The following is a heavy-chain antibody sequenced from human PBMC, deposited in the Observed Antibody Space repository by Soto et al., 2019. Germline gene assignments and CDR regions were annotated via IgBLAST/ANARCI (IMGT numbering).Heavy chain of an antibody. CDR3: ARGRYSYETIYYKFYYSALDV. J-gene: IGHJ6*02. D-gene: IGHD3-10*01. Sequence: LSLTCGAYGGSIRGYYLSWIRQSPGKGLEWIGDINDNGGTNYNPSLKSRVTTSLDTSKKQVSLMVSSVTAADTAVYYCARGRYSYETIYYKFYYSALDVWGQGTTVTVSS. CDR2: INDNGGT. CDR1: GGSIRGYY. V-gene: IGHV4-34*01.